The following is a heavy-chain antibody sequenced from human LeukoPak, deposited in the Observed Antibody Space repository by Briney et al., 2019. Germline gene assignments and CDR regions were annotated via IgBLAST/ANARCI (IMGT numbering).Heavy chain of an antibody. CDR1: GGSIISSSYY. V-gene: IGHV4-39*01. CDR3: ALRQGGYQTFDY. Sequence: PSETLSLTCTVSGGSIISSSYYWGWIRQPPGKGLEWIGSMYYSGSTYYTPSLTSRVTISVDTSKNKFSLKLTSVTAADTAVYYCALRQGGYQTFDYWGQGTLVTVSS. J-gene: IGHJ4*02. CDR2: MYYSGST. D-gene: IGHD1-26*01.